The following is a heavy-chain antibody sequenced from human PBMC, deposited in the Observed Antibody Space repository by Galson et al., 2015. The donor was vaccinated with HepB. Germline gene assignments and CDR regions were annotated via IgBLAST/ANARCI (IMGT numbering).Heavy chain of an antibody. CDR2: VSDSGYTT. CDR3: LKLGHHYVWGSYCYDAFEI. V-gene: IGHV3-23*01. Sequence: SLRLSCAASGFTFHTYAMSWVRQVPGKGLEWVSVVSDSGYTTYYEDSVKGRFTISRDNSNNTLSLQMDRLRAEETAKYYWLKLGHHYVWGSYCYDAFEIWGQGTMVTVSS. J-gene: IGHJ3*02. CDR1: GFTFHTYA. D-gene: IGHD3-16*02.